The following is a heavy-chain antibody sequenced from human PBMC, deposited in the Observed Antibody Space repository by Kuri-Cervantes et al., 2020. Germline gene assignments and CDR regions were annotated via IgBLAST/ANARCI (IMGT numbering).Heavy chain of an antibody. CDR1: GFTFSSYS. CDR2: ISSSSSTI. D-gene: IGHD6-13*01. Sequence: GESLKISCAASGFTFSSYSMNWVRQAPGKGLEWVSYISSSSSTIYYADSVKGRFTISRDNAKNSPYLQMNSLGAEDTAVYYCARVLAAAGPDYYYYYYYMDVWGKGTTVTVSS. V-gene: IGHV3-48*04. CDR3: ARVLAAAGPDYYYYYYYMDV. J-gene: IGHJ6*03.